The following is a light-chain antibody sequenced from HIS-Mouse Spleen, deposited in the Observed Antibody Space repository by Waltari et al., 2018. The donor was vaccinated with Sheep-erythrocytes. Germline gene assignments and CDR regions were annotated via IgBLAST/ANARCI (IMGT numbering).Light chain of an antibody. CDR3: CSYAGSYTYV. J-gene: IGLJ1*01. Sequence: QSALTQPRSVSGSPGQSVTISCTGTSSDVGGYNYVSWYQQHPGKAPKLISYDFSKRPSGVPDRFSGSKSGNTASLTISGLQAEDEADYYCCSYAGSYTYVFGTGTKVTVL. CDR1: SSDVGGYNY. V-gene: IGLV2-11*01. CDR2: DFS.